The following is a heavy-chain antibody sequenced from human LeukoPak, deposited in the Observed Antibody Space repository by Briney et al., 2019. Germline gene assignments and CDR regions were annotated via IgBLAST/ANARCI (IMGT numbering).Heavy chain of an antibody. V-gene: IGHV3-74*01. D-gene: IGHD3-10*01. CDR2: TNEDGSYA. CDR3: GRINYNGDN. J-gene: IGHJ4*02. CDR1: GFTLSSYW. Sequence: GGSLRLSCPASGFTLSSYWVHWVRQPPGKGLMWLSRTNEDGSYADYADPVKGRFTISRDNAKNTVYLQMNRLRTEDTAVYFCGRINYNGDNWGGGNLVTVSS.